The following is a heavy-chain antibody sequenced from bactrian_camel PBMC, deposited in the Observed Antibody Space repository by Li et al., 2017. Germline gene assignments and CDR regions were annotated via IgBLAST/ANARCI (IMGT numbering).Heavy chain of an antibody. CDR1: GFTFSLYG. CDR2: IDGGDRT. CDR3: AVLNPRCDCEASSWCFDRPRDYNF. D-gene: IGHD3*01. V-gene: IGHV3S44*01. Sequence: VQLVESGGGLVQPGGSLKLSCVASGFTFSLYGMAWFRQAPDKEREGVAAIDGGDRTTYAEFVKGRFTLSRDNAKNTLYLEMNSLKSEDTAMYVCAVLNPRCDCEASSWCFDRPRDYNFWGQGTQVTVS. J-gene: IGHJ4*01.